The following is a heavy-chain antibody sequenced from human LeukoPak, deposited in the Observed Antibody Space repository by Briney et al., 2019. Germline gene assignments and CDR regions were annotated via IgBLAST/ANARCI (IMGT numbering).Heavy chain of an antibody. CDR1: GGSISSSSYY. D-gene: IGHD3-22*01. J-gene: IGHJ4*02. CDR2: IYYSGST. V-gene: IGHV4-39*01. Sequence: KTSETLSLTCTVSGGSISSSSYYWGWIRQPPGKGLEWIGSIYYSGSTYYNPSLKSRVTISVDTSKNQFSLKLSSVTAADTAVYYCARTYYYDSSGYAAFDYWGQGTLVTVSS. CDR3: ARTYYYDSSGYAAFDY.